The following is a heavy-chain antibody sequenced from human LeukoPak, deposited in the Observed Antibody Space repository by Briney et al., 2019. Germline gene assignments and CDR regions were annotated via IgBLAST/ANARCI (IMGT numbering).Heavy chain of an antibody. CDR1: GNSFSNYW. CDR3: ARLRRGIRGSVIYYYYMDV. Sequence: GESLKISCKGSGNSFSNYWIGWVRQLPGRGLEWMGIIYPGDSDTRYNPSFQGQVTISADKSISTAYLQWSSLKASDTAMYYCARLRRGIRGSVIYYYYMDVWGKGTTVTVSS. V-gene: IGHV5-51*01. CDR2: IYPGDSDT. J-gene: IGHJ6*03. D-gene: IGHD2-21*01.